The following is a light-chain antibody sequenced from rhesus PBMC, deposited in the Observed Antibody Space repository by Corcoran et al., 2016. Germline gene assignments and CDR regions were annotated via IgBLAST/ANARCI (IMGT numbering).Light chain of an antibody. CDR2: AAS. CDR1: QGISNY. CDR3: QHYYSTPPT. V-gene: IGKV1-25*02. Sequence: DIQMTQSPSSLSASVGDRVTITCRASQGISNYLAWYQQKPGETPKLLIYAASGLQSGIPSRFSGSGSGTDFNLTISSLQSEDFATYYWQHYYSTPPTFGQGTKVEIK. J-gene: IGKJ1*01.